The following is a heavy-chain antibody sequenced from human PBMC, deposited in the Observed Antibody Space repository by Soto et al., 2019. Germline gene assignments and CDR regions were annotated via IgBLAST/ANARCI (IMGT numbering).Heavy chain of an antibody. D-gene: IGHD5-18*01. CDR3: ARGYGSSPNMELRFGMDV. V-gene: IGHV1-2*06. Sequence: QVYLVQSGAEVRRPGASVKVSCTPFGYILTGYSLHWVRQAPGQGLEWMGRIDPNRGATNSAERFHGRVSMTRDTSISAAYLGLSSLRSDDTAVYYCARGYGSSPNMELRFGMDVWGQGTTISVSS. CDR1: GYILTGYS. CDR2: IDPNRGAT. J-gene: IGHJ6*02.